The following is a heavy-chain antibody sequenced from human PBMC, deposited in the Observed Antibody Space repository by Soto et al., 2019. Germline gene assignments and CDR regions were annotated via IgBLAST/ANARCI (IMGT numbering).Heavy chain of an antibody. CDR2: IYYSGST. CDR3: ASMANDPFDI. D-gene: IGHD3-10*01. CDR1: GGSISSYY. V-gene: IGHV4-59*01. J-gene: IGHJ3*02. Sequence: KPSETLSLTCTVSGGSISSYYWSWIRQPPGKGLEWIGYIYYSGSTNYNPSLKSRVTISVDTSKNQFSLKLSSVTAADTAVYYCASMANDPFDIWGQGTMATVSS.